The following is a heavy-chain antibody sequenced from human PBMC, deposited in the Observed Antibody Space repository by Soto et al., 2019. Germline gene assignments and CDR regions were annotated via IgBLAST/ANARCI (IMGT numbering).Heavy chain of an antibody. CDR3: ARVRVQFLQWLGSEG. CDR2: IIPIFGTA. CDR1: GGTFSSYA. J-gene: IGHJ4*02. D-gene: IGHD3-3*01. Sequence: QVQLVQSGAEVKKPGSSVKVSCKASGGTFSSYAISWVRQAPGQGLEWMGGIIPIFGTANYAQKFQGRVTSSADESTSTTDMELSSLRSEDTAVYYCARVRVQFLQWLGSEGWGQGTLVTVSS. V-gene: IGHV1-69*12.